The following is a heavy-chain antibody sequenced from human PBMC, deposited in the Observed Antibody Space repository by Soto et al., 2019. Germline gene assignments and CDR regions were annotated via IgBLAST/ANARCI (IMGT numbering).Heavy chain of an antibody. V-gene: IGHV4-34*01. CDR3: ARVPRYYYGSGSLDY. Sequence: ETLSLTCAVYGGSFSGYYWSWIRQPPGKGLEWIGEINHSGSTNYNPSLKSRVTISVDTSKNQFSLKLSSVTAADTAVYYCARVPRYYYGSGSLDYWGQGTLVTVSS. CDR2: INHSGST. D-gene: IGHD3-10*01. CDR1: GGSFSGYY. J-gene: IGHJ4*02.